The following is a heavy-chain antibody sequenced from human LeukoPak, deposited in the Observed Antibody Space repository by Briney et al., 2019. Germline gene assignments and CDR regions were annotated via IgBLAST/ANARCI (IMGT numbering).Heavy chain of an antibody. CDR1: GYTFTSYG. CDR2: ISAYNGNT. Sequence: ASVTVSCKASGYTFTSYGISWVRQAPGQGLEWMGWISAYNGNTNYAQKLQGRVTMTRDTSISTAYMELSRLRSDDTAVYYWARASGSYYNEDWFDPWGQGTLVTVSS. V-gene: IGHV1-18*01. D-gene: IGHD3-10*01. J-gene: IGHJ5*02. CDR3: ARASGSYYNEDWFDP.